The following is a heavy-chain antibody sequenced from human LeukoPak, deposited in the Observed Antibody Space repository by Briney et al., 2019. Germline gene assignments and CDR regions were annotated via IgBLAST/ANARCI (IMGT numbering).Heavy chain of an antibody. V-gene: IGHV3-33*01. J-gene: IGHJ5*02. CDR1: GFTFSSND. Sequence: PGTSLRLSCAASGFTFSSNDMHWVRQAPGKGLELVAVIWYDGNNKYYADSVKGRFTISRDNSKNTLFLQINSLRAEDTAVYYCATDAGHWFDPWGQGTLVTVSS. CDR2: IWYDGNNK. CDR3: ATDAGHWFDP.